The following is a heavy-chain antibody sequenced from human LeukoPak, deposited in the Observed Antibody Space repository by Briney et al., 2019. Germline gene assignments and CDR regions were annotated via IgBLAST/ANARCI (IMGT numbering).Heavy chain of an antibody. V-gene: IGHV3-30*03. Sequence: PGGSLRLSCAASGFIFSNYNMHWVRQAPGKGLEWVAVISYDGIKKYFADSVKGRFTISRDNSKNTLYLQMNSLGVEDTAVYYCARDPYSGYDPKAPDYWGQGILVTVSS. CDR1: GFIFSNYN. CDR2: ISYDGIKK. CDR3: ARDPYSGYDPKAPDY. D-gene: IGHD5-12*01. J-gene: IGHJ4*02.